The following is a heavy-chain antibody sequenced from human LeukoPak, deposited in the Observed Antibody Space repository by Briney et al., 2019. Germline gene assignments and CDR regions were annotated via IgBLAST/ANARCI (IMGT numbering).Heavy chain of an antibody. Sequence: GGSLRLSCVASGFTLSRCGMHWVRQAPGKGLEWMGVLTYDGRTGYYGDSVRGRFTISRDTSKNMVFLEMSSLRSDDLAFYYCVKEQDNGVYRVADYWGQGTLVTVSS. V-gene: IGHV3-30*18. CDR1: GFTLSRCG. D-gene: IGHD2-8*01. CDR2: LTYDGRTG. CDR3: VKEQDNGVYRVADY. J-gene: IGHJ4*02.